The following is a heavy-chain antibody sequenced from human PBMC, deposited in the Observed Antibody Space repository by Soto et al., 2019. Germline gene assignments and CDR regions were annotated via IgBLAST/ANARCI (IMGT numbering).Heavy chain of an antibody. V-gene: IGHV3-74*01. D-gene: IGHD3-10*01. CDR1: GFSFSTNW. CDR2: LNSDGSWT. CDR3: ARDLRTGILTVAFEP. J-gene: IGHJ5*02. Sequence: EVQLVESGGGLVQPGGSLRLSCAASGFSFSTNWMHWVRQAPGKGLVWVSHLNSDGSWTTYADSVKGRFTISRDIAKNTLDLQMNSLTAEDTAVYFCARDLRTGILTVAFEPWGQGTRVTVSS.